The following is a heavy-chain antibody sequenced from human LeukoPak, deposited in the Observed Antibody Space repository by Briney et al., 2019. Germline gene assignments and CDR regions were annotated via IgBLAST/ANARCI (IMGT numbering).Heavy chain of an antibody. Sequence: SVKVSCKASGGTFSSYTIGWVRQAPGQGLEWMGRIIPILGIANYAQKFQGRVTITADKSTSTAYMELSSLRSEDTAVYYCARDQGINYYDSSGYPQTPSSFDYWGQGTLVTVSS. CDR2: IIPILGIA. V-gene: IGHV1-69*04. D-gene: IGHD3-22*01. J-gene: IGHJ4*02. CDR3: ARDQGINYYDSSGYPQTPSSFDY. CDR1: GGTFSSYT.